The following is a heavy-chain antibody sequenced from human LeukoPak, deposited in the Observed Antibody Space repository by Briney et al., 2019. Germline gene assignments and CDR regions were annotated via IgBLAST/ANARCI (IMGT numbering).Heavy chain of an antibody. CDR2: INPNSGGT. J-gene: IGHJ5*02. Sequence: ASVKVSCKASGYTFTGYYMHWVRQAPGQGLEWMGWINPNSGGTNYAQKFQGRVTMTRDTSISTAYMELSRLRSDDTAVYYCARDRIVGATIGTPHNWFDPWGQGTLVTVSS. CDR3: ARDRIVGATIGTPHNWFDP. V-gene: IGHV1-2*02. CDR1: GYTFTGYY. D-gene: IGHD1-26*01.